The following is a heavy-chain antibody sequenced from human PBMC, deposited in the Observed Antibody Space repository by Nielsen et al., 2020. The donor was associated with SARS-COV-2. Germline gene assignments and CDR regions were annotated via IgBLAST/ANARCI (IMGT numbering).Heavy chain of an antibody. CDR2: ISSSGSTI. CDR1: GFTFSDYY. V-gene: IGHV3-11*01. D-gene: IGHD6-13*01. Sequence: GESLKISCAASGFTFSDYYMSWIRQAPGKGLEWVSYISSSGSTIYYADSVKGRFTISRDNAKNSLYLQMNSLRAEDTAVYYCARYSSSWQYYYYGMDVWGQGTTVTVSS. CDR3: ARYSSSWQYYYYGMDV. J-gene: IGHJ6*02.